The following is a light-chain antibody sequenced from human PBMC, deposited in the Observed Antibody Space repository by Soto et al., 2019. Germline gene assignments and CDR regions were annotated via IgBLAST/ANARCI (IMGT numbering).Light chain of an antibody. CDR1: SSDVGGYNY. J-gene: IGLJ1*01. CDR2: NVS. CDR3: CSYAGSYTLGVYV. Sequence: QSALTQPRSVSGSPGQSVTISCTGTSSDVGGYNYVSWYQQHPGKAPKLMIYNVSKRPSGVPDRFSGSKSGSTASLTISGLQAEDEADYYCCSYAGSYTLGVYVFGTGTKVTVL. V-gene: IGLV2-11*01.